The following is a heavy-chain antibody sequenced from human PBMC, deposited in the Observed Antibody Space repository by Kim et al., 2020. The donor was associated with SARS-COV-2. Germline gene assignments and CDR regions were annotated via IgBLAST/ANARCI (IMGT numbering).Heavy chain of an antibody. D-gene: IGHD1-26*01. Sequence: ASVKVSCKASGYTFTSFVMHWLRQAPGQRPEWMGWVNTDNGYTKYSQKFQDRVLITRDTSATTSYLEVSSLRSEDTAVYYCARGGTQSSNDYWGQGTLVT. CDR3: ARGGTQSSNDY. CDR1: GYTFTSFV. V-gene: IGHV1-3*04. J-gene: IGHJ4*02. CDR2: VNTDNGYT.